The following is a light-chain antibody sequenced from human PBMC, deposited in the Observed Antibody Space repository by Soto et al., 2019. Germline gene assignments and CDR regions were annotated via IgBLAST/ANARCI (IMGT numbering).Light chain of an antibody. CDR2: DNN. CDR1: TPNIGNNY. V-gene: IGLV1-51*01. Sequence: QSVLTQPPSVSAAPGQKFTISAPGSTPNIGNNYVSWYQQLPGTAPKLLIYDNNKRPSGIPDRFSGSKSGTSATLGITGLQTGDEADYYCGTWDSSLSAVVFGGGTKVTVL. J-gene: IGLJ2*01. CDR3: GTWDSSLSAVV.